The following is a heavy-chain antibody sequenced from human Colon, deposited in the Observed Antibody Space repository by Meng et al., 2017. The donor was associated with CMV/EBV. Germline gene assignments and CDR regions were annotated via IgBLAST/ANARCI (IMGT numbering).Heavy chain of an antibody. J-gene: IGHJ4*02. CDR3: ATDIVVVPAATSTDY. Sequence: SGVTFSSYAMHWVRQAPGKGLEWVAVISYDGSNKYYADSVKGRFTISRDNSKNTLYLQMNSLRAEDTAVYYCATDIVVVPAATSTDYWGQGTLVTVSS. CDR2: ISYDGSNK. D-gene: IGHD2-2*01. V-gene: IGHV3-30*04. CDR1: GVTFSSYA.